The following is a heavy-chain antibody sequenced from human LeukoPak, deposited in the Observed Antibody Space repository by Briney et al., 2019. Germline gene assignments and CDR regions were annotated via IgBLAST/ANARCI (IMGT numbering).Heavy chain of an antibody. CDR1: GYSISSGYY. V-gene: IGHV4-38-2*02. CDR3: ARGQEYCYMDV. Sequence: SETLSLTCTVSGYSISSGYYWGWIRPPPGKGLEWIGSIYHSGSTYYNPSLKSRVTISVDTSKNQFSLKLSSVTAADTAVYYCARGQEYCYMDVWGKGTTVTVSS. CDR2: IYHSGST. J-gene: IGHJ6*03.